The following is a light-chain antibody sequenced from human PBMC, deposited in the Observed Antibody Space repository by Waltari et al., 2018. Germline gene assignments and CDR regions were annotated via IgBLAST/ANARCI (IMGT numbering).Light chain of an antibody. CDR2: AVS. Sequence: QSALTQPASVSGSPGQSTTMSWTGTSHEGGGHNYVRCYQQHPGKAPNLMIDAVSKRPIDVTMRFPGATSGNTASLPISGLQAEDAADYYCISYTSISVVFGGRTTLTAL. J-gene: IGLJ2*01. CDR3: ISYTSISVV. V-gene: IGLV2-14*01. CDR1: SHEGGGHNY.